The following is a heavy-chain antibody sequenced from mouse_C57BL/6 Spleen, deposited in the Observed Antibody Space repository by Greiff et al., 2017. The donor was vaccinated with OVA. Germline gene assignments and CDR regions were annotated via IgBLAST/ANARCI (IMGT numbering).Heavy chain of an antibody. V-gene: IGHV1-18*01. CDR1: GYTFTDYN. Sequence: EVQLQQSGPELVKPGASVKIPCKASGYTFTDYNMDWVKQSHGKSLEWIGDINPNNGGTIYNQKFKGKATLTVDKSSSTAYMELRSLTSEDTAVYYCARSYDYGWYFDVWGTGTTVTVSS. CDR3: ARSYDYGWYFDV. D-gene: IGHD2-4*01. CDR2: INPNNGGT. J-gene: IGHJ1*03.